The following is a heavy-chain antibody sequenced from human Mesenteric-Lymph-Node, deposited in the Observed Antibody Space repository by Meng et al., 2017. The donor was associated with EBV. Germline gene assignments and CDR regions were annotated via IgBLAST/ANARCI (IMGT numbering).Heavy chain of an antibody. J-gene: IGHJ4*02. V-gene: IGHV4-34*01. CDR1: GGSFSGYY. CDR3: ASPGYPGGVLWFAN. D-gene: IGHD3-10*01. Sequence: VPLRDWGACLLKPSGTLSLPCAGYGGSFSGYYLSWIRQSPGKGLEWIGEINHSGSTNYNPSLKSRVTISLDTSKTQFSLKLSSVTAADTAVYYCASPGYPGGVLWFANWGQGTLVTVSS. CDR2: INHSGST.